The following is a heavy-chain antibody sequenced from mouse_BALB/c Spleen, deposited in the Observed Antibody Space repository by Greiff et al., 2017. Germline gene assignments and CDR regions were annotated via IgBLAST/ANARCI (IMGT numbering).Heavy chain of an antibody. CDR2: ISNGGGST. D-gene: IGHD2-14*01. CDR1: GFTFSSYT. CDR3: ARRDYRYDAYYAMDY. J-gene: IGHJ4*01. V-gene: IGHV5-12-2*01. Sequence: EVQRVESGGGLVQPGGSLKLSCAASGFTFSSYTMSWVRQTPEKRLEWVAYISNGGGSTYYPDTVKGRFTISRDNAKNTLYLQMSSLKSEDTAMYYCARRDYRYDAYYAMDYWGQGTSVTVSS.